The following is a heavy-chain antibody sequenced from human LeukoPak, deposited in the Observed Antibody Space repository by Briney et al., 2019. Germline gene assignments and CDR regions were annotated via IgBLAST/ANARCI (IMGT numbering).Heavy chain of an antibody. CDR1: GASISNYY. CDR3: ARITISEIDY. J-gene: IGHJ4*02. V-gene: IGHV4-4*07. Sequence: KPSESLSLTCSVSGASISNYYWGWVRQPAGKGLEWIGRIYSRGNTNYNPSLKSRVTMSVDTSKNQFSLKRNSVTAADTAVYYCARITISEIDYWGQGTLVTVSS. CDR2: IYSRGNT. D-gene: IGHD3-3*01.